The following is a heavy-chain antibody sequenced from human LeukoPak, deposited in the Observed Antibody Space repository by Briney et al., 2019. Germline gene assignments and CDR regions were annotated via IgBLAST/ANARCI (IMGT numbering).Heavy chain of an antibody. Sequence: GESLRLSCAASGFTFSSYAMSWVRQAPGKGLEWVSAISGSGGSTYYADSVKGRFTISRDNSKNTLYLQMNSLRAEDTAVYYCAKDRWYSSSWYDYWGQGTLVTVSS. CDR2: ISGSGGST. J-gene: IGHJ4*02. V-gene: IGHV3-23*01. CDR1: GFTFSSYA. D-gene: IGHD6-13*01. CDR3: AKDRWYSSSWYDY.